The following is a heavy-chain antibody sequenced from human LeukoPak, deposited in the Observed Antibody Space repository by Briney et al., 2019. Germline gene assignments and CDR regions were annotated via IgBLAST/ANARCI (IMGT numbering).Heavy chain of an antibody. J-gene: IGHJ4*02. CDR1: GGSISSYY. CDR3: AREAIDGIDY. V-gene: IGHV4-59*01. Sequence: SETLSLTRTVSGGSISSYYWSWIRQPPGKGLEWIGYIYYSGSTNYNPSLKSRVTISVDTSKNQFSLKLSSVTAADTAVYYCAREAIDGIDYWGQGTLVTVSS. CDR2: IYYSGST.